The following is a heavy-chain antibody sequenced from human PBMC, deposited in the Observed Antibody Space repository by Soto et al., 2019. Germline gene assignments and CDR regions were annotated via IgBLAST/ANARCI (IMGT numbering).Heavy chain of an antibody. CDR1: GFTFDDYG. CDR2: INWNGGST. J-gene: IGHJ3*02. Sequence: GESLKISCAASGFTFDDYGMSWVRQAPGKGLEWVSGINWNGGSTGYADSVKGRFTISRDNAKNSLYLQMNSLRAEDTALYHCARGGYYDFWTVNDAFDIWGQGTMVTVSS. D-gene: IGHD3-3*01. CDR3: ARGGYYDFWTVNDAFDI. V-gene: IGHV3-20*01.